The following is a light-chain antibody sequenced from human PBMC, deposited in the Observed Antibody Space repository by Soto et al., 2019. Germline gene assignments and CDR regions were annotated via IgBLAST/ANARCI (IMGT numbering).Light chain of an antibody. J-gene: IGKJ1*01. CDR1: QSVSNN. Sequence: EIVMTQSPATLSVYPGERATLACWASQSVSNNLAWYQQKPGQAPRLLLYGASTRATGIPARFSGSGSGTEFTLTISSLQSEDFAVYYCQQYNDWPPWTFGQGTKVEIK. V-gene: IGKV3-15*01. CDR2: GAS. CDR3: QQYNDWPPWT.